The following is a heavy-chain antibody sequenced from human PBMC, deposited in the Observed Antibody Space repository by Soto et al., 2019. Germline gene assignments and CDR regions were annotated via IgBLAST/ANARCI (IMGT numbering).Heavy chain of an antibody. CDR2: IYHRGST. CDR3: ARIGGYHGPLDY. V-gene: IGHV4-59*01. Sequence: SETLSLTCSVSGVSISSYFRSWIRQAPGGGLEWIGYIYHRGSTNYSPYLKSRVDISLDTSENQFSLKVNSVTAADTAVYYCARIGGYHGPLDYWGQGTPVTVSS. D-gene: IGHD6-25*01. J-gene: IGHJ4*02. CDR1: GVSISSYF.